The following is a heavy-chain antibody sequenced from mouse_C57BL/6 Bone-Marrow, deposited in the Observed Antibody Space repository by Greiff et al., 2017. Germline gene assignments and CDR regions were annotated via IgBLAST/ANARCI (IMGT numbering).Heavy chain of an antibody. V-gene: IGHV1-78*01. D-gene: IGHD2-5*01. CDR1: GYTFTDHT. Sequence: QVQLQQSDAELVKPGASVKISCKVSGYTFTDHTIHWMKQRPEQGLEWIGNIYPRDGSTKYNEKFKGKATLTADKSSSTAYMQLNSLTSDDSAVYFCARRGAYYSNFAYWGQGTLVTVSA. CDR2: IYPRDGST. J-gene: IGHJ3*01. CDR3: ARRGAYYSNFAY.